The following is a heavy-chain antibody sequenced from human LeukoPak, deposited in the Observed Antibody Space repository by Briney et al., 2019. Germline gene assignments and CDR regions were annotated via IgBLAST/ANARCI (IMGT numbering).Heavy chain of an antibody. CDR1: GFTFSSYD. J-gene: IGHJ6*02. D-gene: IGHD2-8*01. CDR2: IGTAGDT. V-gene: IGHV3-13*01. CDR3: ARDLGCTNGVCYSRGYYYYGMDV. Sequence: GGSLRLSCAASGFTFSSYDMHWVRQATGKGLEWVSAIGTAGDTYYPGSVKGRFTISRENAKNSLYLQMNSLRAGDTAVYCCARDLGCTNGVCYSRGYYYYGMDVWGQGTTVTVSS.